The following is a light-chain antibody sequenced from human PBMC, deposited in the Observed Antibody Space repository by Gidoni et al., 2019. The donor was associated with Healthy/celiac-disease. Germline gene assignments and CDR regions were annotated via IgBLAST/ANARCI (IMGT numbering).Light chain of an antibody. CDR2: GAS. V-gene: IGKV3-20*01. Sequence: EIVLTQSPGTLSLSPGERATLSCRASQSVSSSYLAWYQQKPGQAPRLLIYGASSRATGIPDRFSGSGSGTDSTLTISRLEPEDFAVYYCQQYGSSLPGTFGQGTRLEIK. CDR3: QQYGSSLPGT. J-gene: IGKJ5*01. CDR1: QSVSSSY.